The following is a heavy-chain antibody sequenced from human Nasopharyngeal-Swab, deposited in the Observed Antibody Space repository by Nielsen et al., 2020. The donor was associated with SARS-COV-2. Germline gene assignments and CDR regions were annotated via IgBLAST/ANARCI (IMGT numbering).Heavy chain of an antibody. CDR2: ISSSGSHK. CDR3: ARVEEYYYGSGSLSDN. J-gene: IGHJ4*02. Sequence: VRQMPGKGLEWASFISSSGSHKYYADSMKGRFTIPRDNAKSSLYLQLSSLRAEDTAVYYCARVEEYYYGSGSLSDNWGQGTLVTVSS. V-gene: IGHV3-21*01. D-gene: IGHD3-10*01.